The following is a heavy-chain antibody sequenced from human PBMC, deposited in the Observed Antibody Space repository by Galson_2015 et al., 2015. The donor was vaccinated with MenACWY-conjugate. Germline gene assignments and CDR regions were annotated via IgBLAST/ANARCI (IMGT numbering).Heavy chain of an antibody. V-gene: IGHV4-59*01. D-gene: IGHD3-10*01. CDR2: THSNGNT. J-gene: IGHJ3*02. Sequence: SETLSLTCTVSGGSTSGYYWTWVRQPPGKGLEWIAFTHSNGNTKYNPSLKSRVTISLDTSKKQLSLQLSSVTAADPAVYYCARHQQVGDSAFDIWGQGTMVTVSS. CDR3: ARHQQVGDSAFDI. CDR1: GGSTSGYY.